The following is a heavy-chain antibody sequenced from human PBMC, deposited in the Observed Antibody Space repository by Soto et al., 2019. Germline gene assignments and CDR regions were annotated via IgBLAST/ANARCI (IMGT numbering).Heavy chain of an antibody. CDR3: ARRIKLDY. CDR2: ISSSGGT. Sequence: QVQLQESGPGLVKPSETLSLTCTVSGGSISSYYWSWIRQPPGKRLEWIGHISSSGGTSYNPSLKSRVSISMDTSKNQCSLNLGYVTAADSAVYYCARRIKLDYWGQGTLVTVSS. V-gene: IGHV4-59*01. CDR1: GGSISSYY. D-gene: IGHD2-15*01. J-gene: IGHJ4*02.